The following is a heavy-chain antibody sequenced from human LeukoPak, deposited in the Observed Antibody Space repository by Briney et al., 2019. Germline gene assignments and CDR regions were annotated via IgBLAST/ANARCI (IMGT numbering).Heavy chain of an antibody. D-gene: IGHD2-15*01. V-gene: IGHV3-23*01. CDR2: MSSSNDGR. Sequence: GGSLRLSCAASGFTFSSYNMNWVRQAPGKGLEWVSAMSSSNDGRYYAASVRGRFTISRDTSRSTLYLQMNSLRAEDAAVYYCAKAPVTSCRGAFCYPFDYWGQGTLVTVSS. J-gene: IGHJ4*02. CDR1: GFTFSSYN. CDR3: AKAPVTSCRGAFCYPFDY.